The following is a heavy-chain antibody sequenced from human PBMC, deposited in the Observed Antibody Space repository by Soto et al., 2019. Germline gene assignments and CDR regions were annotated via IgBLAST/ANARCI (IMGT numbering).Heavy chain of an antibody. CDR3: ARVRDIVVVPAARWFDP. Sequence: PSATLSLTCAVYGGSFSGYYWSWIRQPPGKGLEWIGEINHSGSTNYNPSLKSRVTISVDTSKNQFSLKLSSVTAADTAVYYCARVRDIVVVPAARWFDPWGQRNLVRVYS. V-gene: IGHV4-34*01. D-gene: IGHD2-2*01. CDR1: GGSFSGYY. CDR2: INHSGST. J-gene: IGHJ5*01.